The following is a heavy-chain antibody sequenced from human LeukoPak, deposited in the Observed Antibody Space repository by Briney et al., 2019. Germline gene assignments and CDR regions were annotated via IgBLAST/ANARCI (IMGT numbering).Heavy chain of an antibody. CDR1: GGSISSSGYF. J-gene: IGHJ4*02. D-gene: IGHD3-22*01. CDR3: ARLCVYYDSSGYFDY. CDR2: IYYSGST. Sequence: SETLSLTCTVSGGSISSSGYFWGWIRQPPGKGLEWIGSIYYSGSTYYNPSLKSRVTISVDTSKNQFSLKLSSVTAADTAVYYCARLCVYYDSSGYFDYWGQGTLVAVSS. V-gene: IGHV4-39*01.